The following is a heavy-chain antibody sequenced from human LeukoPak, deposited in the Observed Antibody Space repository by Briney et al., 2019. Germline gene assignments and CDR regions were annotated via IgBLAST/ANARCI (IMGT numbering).Heavy chain of an antibody. Sequence: LSLTCAVYGGSFSGYYWSWIRQAPGKGLEWVSYISSSGSTIYYADSVKGRFTISRDNAKNSLYLQMNSLRAEDTAVYYCARDQQANWFDPWGQGTLVTVSS. J-gene: IGHJ5*02. D-gene: IGHD6-13*01. CDR1: GGSFSGYY. CDR2: ISSSGSTI. CDR3: ARDQQANWFDP. V-gene: IGHV3-11*01.